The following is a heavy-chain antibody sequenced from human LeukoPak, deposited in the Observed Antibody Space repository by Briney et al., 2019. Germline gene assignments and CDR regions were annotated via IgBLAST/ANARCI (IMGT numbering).Heavy chain of an antibody. Sequence: ASVKVSCKASGYTFTSYGISWVRQAPGQGLEWMGWISAYNGNTNYAQKLQGRVTMTTDTSTSTAYMELRSLRSGDTAVYYCARASTYYDFWSGYFRTINYYGMDVWGQGTTVTVSS. CDR3: ARASTYYDFWSGYFRTINYYGMDV. V-gene: IGHV1-18*01. D-gene: IGHD3-3*01. J-gene: IGHJ6*02. CDR2: ISAYNGNT. CDR1: GYTFTSYG.